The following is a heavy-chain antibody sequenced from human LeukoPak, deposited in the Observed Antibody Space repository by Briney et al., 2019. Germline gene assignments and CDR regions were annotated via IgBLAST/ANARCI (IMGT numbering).Heavy chain of an antibody. V-gene: IGHV1-2*06. D-gene: IGHD1-26*01. CDR3: AVRSYSSPFDY. CDR1: GYTFTDYY. Sequence: ASVKVSCMASGYTFTDYYVHWVRQAPGQGLEWMGRINPNSGGTNFAQKFQGRVTMARDTSISTAYMELSRLRSDDTAVYYCAVRSYSSPFDYWGQGTLVTVSS. CDR2: INPNSGGT. J-gene: IGHJ4*02.